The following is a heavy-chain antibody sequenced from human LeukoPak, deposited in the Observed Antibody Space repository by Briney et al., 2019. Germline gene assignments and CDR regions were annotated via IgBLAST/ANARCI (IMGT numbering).Heavy chain of an antibody. CDR1: GYSFTSYW. J-gene: IGHJ4*02. CDR2: IYPGDSDT. Sequence: GESLKTSCKGSGYSFTSYWIGWVRQMPGKGLEWMGIIYPGDSDTRYSPSFQGQVTISADKSISTAYLQWSSLKASDTAMYYCARGAYDSSGYKYYFDYWGQGTLVTVSS. D-gene: IGHD3-22*01. CDR3: ARGAYDSSGYKYYFDY. V-gene: IGHV5-51*01.